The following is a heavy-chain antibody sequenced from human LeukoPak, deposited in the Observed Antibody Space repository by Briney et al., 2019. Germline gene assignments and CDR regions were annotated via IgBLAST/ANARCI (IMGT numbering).Heavy chain of an antibody. CDR1: GGSISSSSYY. Sequence: NPSETLSLTCTVSGGSISSSSYYWGWIRQPPGKGLEWIGSIYYSRSTYYNPSLKSRVTISVDTSKNQFSLKLSSVTAADTAVYYCARSGIVVVPAAPYYFDYWGQGTLVTVSS. D-gene: IGHD2-2*01. CDR2: IYYSRST. CDR3: ARSGIVVVPAAPYYFDY. J-gene: IGHJ4*02. V-gene: IGHV4-39*01.